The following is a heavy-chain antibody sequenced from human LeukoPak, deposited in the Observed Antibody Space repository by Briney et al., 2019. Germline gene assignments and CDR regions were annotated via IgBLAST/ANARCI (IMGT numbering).Heavy chain of an antibody. CDR2: IKSKTDGGTT. CDR1: GFTFSNAW. V-gene: IGHV3-15*01. J-gene: IGHJ4*01. D-gene: IGHD2-15*01. CDR3: TTESYCSGGSCYSGWVDY. Sequence: GRSLTLSCAASGFTFSNAWMGWVRQAPGKGLEWVGRIKSKTDGGTTDYAAPVKGRFTISRDDSKNTLYLQMNSLKTEDTAVYYCTTESYCSGGSCYSGWVDYWGQGTLVTVSS.